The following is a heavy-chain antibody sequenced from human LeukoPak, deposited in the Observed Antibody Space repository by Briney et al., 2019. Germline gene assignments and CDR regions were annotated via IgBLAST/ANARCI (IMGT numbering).Heavy chain of an antibody. J-gene: IGHJ4*02. CDR1: GYTLTSYY. V-gene: IGHV1-46*01. CDR3: ARGPHSSSWPDIPRDY. D-gene: IGHD6-13*01. CDR2: HNPSDDST. Sequence: GASVKVSCKASGYTLTSYYMHWVRQAPGQGLEWMGIHNPSDDSTSYAQKFQGRLTMTRDTSTSAVYMELSSLRSEDTALYYCARGPHSSSWPDIPRDYWGQGTLLTVSS.